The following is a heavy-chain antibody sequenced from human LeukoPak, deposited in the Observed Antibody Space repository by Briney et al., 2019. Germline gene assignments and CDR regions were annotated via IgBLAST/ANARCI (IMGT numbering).Heavy chain of an antibody. CDR2: INHSGST. J-gene: IGHJ6*03. CDR1: GGSFSGYY. D-gene: IGHD3-22*01. CDR3: ARGRSTYYYDSSGYYPQGRYMDV. Sequence: SETLSLTCAVYGGSFSGYYWSWIRQPPGKGLEWIGEINHSGSTNYNPSLKSRVTISVDTSKNQFSLKLSSVTAADTAVYYCARGRSTYYYDSSGYYPQGRYMDVWGKGTAVTVSS. V-gene: IGHV4-34*01.